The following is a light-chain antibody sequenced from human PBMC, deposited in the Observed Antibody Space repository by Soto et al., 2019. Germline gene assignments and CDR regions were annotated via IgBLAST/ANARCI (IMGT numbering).Light chain of an antibody. CDR1: QGISNY. Sequence: DIQMTQSPSSLSASVGARVTITCRASQGISNYLAWYQQKPGKVPKLLIYAASTLQSGVPSRFSVSGSGTDFTLTISSLQPEDDATDYCQKYNSAPRTVGQGTKVEIK. CDR2: AAS. J-gene: IGKJ1*01. V-gene: IGKV1-27*01. CDR3: QKYNSAPRT.